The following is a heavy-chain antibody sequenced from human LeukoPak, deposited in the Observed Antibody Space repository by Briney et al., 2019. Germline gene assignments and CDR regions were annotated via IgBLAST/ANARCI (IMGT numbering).Heavy chain of an antibody. CDR2: INPNSGGT. V-gene: IGHV1-2*06. D-gene: IGHD4-11*01. J-gene: IGHJ5*02. Sequence: ASVKVSCKASGYTFTGYCIHWVRQAPGQGLEWMGRINPNSGGTNYAQKFQGRVTMTRDTSISTAYMELSRLRSDDTAVYYCARPHTVLYNWFDPWGQGTLVTVSS. CDR1: GYTFTGYC. CDR3: ARPHTVLYNWFDP.